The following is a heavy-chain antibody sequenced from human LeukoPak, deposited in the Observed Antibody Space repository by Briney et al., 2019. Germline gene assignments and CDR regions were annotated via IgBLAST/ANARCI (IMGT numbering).Heavy chain of an antibody. CDR1: GFTFSSYS. D-gene: IGHD2-15*01. CDR2: ISSSSSYI. CDR3: AREPKYCSGGSCQDY. Sequence: GGSLRLSCAASGFTFSSYSMNWVRQAPGKGLEWVSSISSSSSYIYYADSVKGRFTISRDNAKNSLYLQMNSLRAEDTAVYYCAREPKYCSGGSCQDYWGRGTLVTVSS. J-gene: IGHJ4*02. V-gene: IGHV3-21*01.